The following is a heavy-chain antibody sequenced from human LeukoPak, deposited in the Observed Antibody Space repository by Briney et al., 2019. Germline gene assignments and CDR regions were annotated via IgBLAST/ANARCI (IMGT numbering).Heavy chain of an antibody. V-gene: IGHV3-9*01. CDR2: ISWNSGSI. CDR3: AKDLSHYVGFDY. J-gene: IGHJ4*02. CDR1: GFTFDDYA. Sequence: GGSLRLSCAASGFTFDDYAMHWVRQAPGKGLGWVSGISWNSGSIGYADSVKGRFTISRDNAKNSLYLQMNSLRAEDTALYYCAKDLSHYVGFDYWGQGTLVTVSS. D-gene: IGHD1-26*01.